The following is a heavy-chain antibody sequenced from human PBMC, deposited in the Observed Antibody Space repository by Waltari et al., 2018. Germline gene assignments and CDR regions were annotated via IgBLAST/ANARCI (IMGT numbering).Heavy chain of an antibody. Sequence: EVQLVESGGGLVQPGGSLRLSCAASGFTFSSYWMCWVRQAPGKGREWVANIKQDGSEKYYVDSVKGRFTISRDNAKNSLYLQMNSLRAEDTAVYYCARGVGATVYYYYMDVWGKGTTVTVSS. D-gene: IGHD1-26*01. J-gene: IGHJ6*03. CDR3: ARGVGATVYYYYMDV. V-gene: IGHV3-7*01. CDR1: GFTFSSYW. CDR2: IKQDGSEK.